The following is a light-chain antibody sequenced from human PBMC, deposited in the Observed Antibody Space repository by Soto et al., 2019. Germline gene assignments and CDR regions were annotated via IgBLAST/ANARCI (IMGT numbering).Light chain of an antibody. CDR1: GSDVGRYNY. J-gene: IGLJ2*01. CDR2: DVS. V-gene: IGLV2-14*01. CDR3: SSYTSSHTVI. Sequence: QSVLTQPASVSGSPGQSITISCIGTGSDVGRYNYVSWYRQHPAKAPKLIIYDVSFRPSGVSDRFSGSKSANTASLTISGLQAEDEADYYCSSYTSSHTVIFGGGTKLTVL.